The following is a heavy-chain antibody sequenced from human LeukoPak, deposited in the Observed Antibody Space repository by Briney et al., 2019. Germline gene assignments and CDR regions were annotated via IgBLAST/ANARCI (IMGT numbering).Heavy chain of an antibody. CDR2: IYYSGST. CDR1: GFTFSNFW. CDR3: ARQLGYCSGGSCYSGGGFDY. J-gene: IGHJ4*02. D-gene: IGHD2-15*01. V-gene: IGHV4-39*01. Sequence: PGGSLRLSCAASGFTFSNFWMSWVRQAPGKGLEWIGSIYYSGSTYYNPSLKSRVTISVDTSKNQFSMKLSSVTAADTAVYYCARQLGYCSGGSCYSGGGFDYWGQGTLVTVSS.